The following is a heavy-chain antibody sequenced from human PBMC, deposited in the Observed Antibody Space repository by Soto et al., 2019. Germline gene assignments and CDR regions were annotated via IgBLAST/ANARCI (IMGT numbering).Heavy chain of an antibody. J-gene: IGHJ6*02. Sequence: QVQLVQSGAEVKKPGASVKVSCKASGYTFTSYDINWVRQATGQGLEWMGWMNSNSGNTGYAQKFQGRVTMTRNTSMSTAYMVFSSLRSENADVYYCASSKSSYGMDVWRQRTTVTVSS. CDR3: ASSKSSYGMDV. V-gene: IGHV1-8*01. CDR1: GYTFTSYD. CDR2: MNSNSGNT.